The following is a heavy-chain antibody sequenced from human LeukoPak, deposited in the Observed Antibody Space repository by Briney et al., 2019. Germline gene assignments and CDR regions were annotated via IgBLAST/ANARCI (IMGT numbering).Heavy chain of an antibody. V-gene: IGHV3-23*01. Sequence: PGGSLRLSCAASGFTFSNYAMSWVRQAPGKGLEWVSAISGSGDTIYYVDSVKGRFTISRDISKNALYLQMNSLRAEDTAVYYCAKDRLPLGELSLFDYWGQGTLVTVSS. CDR2: ISGSGDTI. D-gene: IGHD3-16*02. CDR3: AKDRLPLGELSLFDY. J-gene: IGHJ4*02. CDR1: GFTFSNYA.